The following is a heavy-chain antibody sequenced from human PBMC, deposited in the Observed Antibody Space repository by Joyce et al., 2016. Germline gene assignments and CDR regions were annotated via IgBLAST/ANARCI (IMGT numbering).Heavy chain of an antibody. V-gene: IGHV4-59*01. D-gene: IGHD6-13*01. CDR3: ARVGSSWSFGY. CDR2: IFYTGST. Sequence: QVQLQESGPGLVKPSETLSLTCPVSGDSIGTYYWNWIRQPPGKGLEWIGYIFYTGSTNYDPSLKSRVTMSVDMSKNQFSLNLNSVTAADTAVYYCARVGSSWSFGYWGQGTLVTVSS. J-gene: IGHJ4*02. CDR1: GDSIGTYY.